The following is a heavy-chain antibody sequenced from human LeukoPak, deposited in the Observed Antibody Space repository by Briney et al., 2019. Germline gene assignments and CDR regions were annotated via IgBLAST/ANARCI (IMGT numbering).Heavy chain of an antibody. Sequence: ASVKVSCKASGYTFTGYYMHWVRQAPGQGLEWIGWINPNSGGTNYAQKFQGRVTMTRDTSISTAYMELSRLRSDDTAVYYCARVKYYGSGSYLPTNWFDPWGQGTLVTVSS. D-gene: IGHD3-10*01. J-gene: IGHJ5*02. V-gene: IGHV1-2*02. CDR2: INPNSGGT. CDR1: GYTFTGYY. CDR3: ARVKYYGSGSYLPTNWFDP.